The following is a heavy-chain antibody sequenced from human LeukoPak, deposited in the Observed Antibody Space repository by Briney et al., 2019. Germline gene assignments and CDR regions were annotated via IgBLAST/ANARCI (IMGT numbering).Heavy chain of an antibody. D-gene: IGHD5-18*01. J-gene: IGHJ4*02. CDR3: ARSNGYSYGNPYFDY. V-gene: IGHV1-2*06. CDR1: GYTFTGYY. CDR2: INPNSGGT. Sequence: ASVKVSCKASGYTFTGYYMHWVRQAPGQGLEWMGRINPNSGGTNYAQKFQGRVTMTRDTSISTAYMELRRLRSDDKAVYYCARSNGYSYGNPYFDYWGQGTLVTVSS.